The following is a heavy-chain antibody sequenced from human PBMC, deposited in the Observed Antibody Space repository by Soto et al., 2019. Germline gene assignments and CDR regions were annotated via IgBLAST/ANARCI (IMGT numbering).Heavy chain of an antibody. J-gene: IGHJ5*02. D-gene: IGHD3-3*01. CDR3: ARDHGITIFGVVINWFDP. Sequence: ASVKVSCKASGYTFTGYYMHWVRQAPGQGLEWMGWINPNSGGTNYAQKFQGRVTMTRDTSISTAYMELSRLRSDDTAVYYCARDHGITIFGVVINWFDPWGQGTLVTVSS. V-gene: IGHV1-2*02. CDR1: GYTFTGYY. CDR2: INPNSGGT.